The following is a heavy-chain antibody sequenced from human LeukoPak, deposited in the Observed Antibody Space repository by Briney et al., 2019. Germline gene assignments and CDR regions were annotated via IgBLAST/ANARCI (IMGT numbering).Heavy chain of an antibody. V-gene: IGHV4-59*01. CDR3: ARKMATKNYYYYYMDV. Sequence: SETLSLTCAVYGGSFSGYYWSWIRQPPGKGLEWIGYIYYSGSTNYNPSLKSRVTISVDTSKNQFSLKLSSVTAADTAVYYCARKMATKNYYYYYMDVWGKGTTVTVSS. CDR2: IYYSGST. J-gene: IGHJ6*03. D-gene: IGHD5-24*01. CDR1: GGSFSGYY.